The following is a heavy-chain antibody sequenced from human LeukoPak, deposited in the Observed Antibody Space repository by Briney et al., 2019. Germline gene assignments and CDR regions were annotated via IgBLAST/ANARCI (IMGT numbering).Heavy chain of an antibody. D-gene: IGHD3-3*01. J-gene: IGHJ5*02. Sequence: PSETLSLTCTVSGGSLSSSSYYWGWLRQPPGTGLEWLGSIYYSGRTYYNPSLKSRVTISVDTSNNQFSLKLSSVTAADTAVYYCARSKMAYSDFWSGYPQWNWFDPWGQGTLVTVSS. CDR3: ARSKMAYSDFWSGYPQWNWFDP. CDR2: IYYSGRT. CDR1: GGSLSSSSYY. V-gene: IGHV4-39*01.